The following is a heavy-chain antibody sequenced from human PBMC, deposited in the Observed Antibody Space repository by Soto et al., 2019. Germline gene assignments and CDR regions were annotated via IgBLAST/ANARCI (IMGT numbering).Heavy chain of an antibody. CDR1: GGSINSYH. J-gene: IGHJ5*01. CDR3: ARDAYPNWFDF. Sequence: ETLSLTCNVSGGSINSYHWSWIRQPAGKGLEWIGRISSGGSAIYNPSLKSRVTISVDTSKNQFSLRLTSVTAADTAVYFCARDAYPNWFDFWGQGTLVTVSS. D-gene: IGHD2-8*01. V-gene: IGHV4-4*07. CDR2: ISSGGSA.